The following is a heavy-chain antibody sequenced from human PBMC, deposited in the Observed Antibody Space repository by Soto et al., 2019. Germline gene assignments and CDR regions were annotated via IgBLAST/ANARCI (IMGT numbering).Heavy chain of an antibody. V-gene: IGHV3-23*01. CDR2: ISGGGGST. CDR1: GFTFSNSA. D-gene: IGHD6-19*01. J-gene: IGHJ4*02. CDR3: AKEKWQWLACLDD. Sequence: GGSLRLSCAASGFTFSNSAMSWVRQAPGKGLEWVSAISGGGGSTYYADSVKGQFTISRDNSKNTLYLQMNSLRVEDTAIYYCAKEKWQWLACLDDWGQGTLVTVSS.